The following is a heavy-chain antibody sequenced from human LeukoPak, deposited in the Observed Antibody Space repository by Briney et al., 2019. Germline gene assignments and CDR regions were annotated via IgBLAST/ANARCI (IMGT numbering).Heavy chain of an antibody. CDR1: GGSISSYY. D-gene: IGHD3-3*01. J-gene: IGHJ5*02. V-gene: IGHV4-4*09. CDR3: ARLQYYDFWSGYFVGDNWFDP. CDR2: IYTSGST. Sequence: SETLSLTCTVSGGSISSYYWSWIRQPPGKGPEWIGYIYTSGSTNYNPSLKSRVTISVDTSKNQFSLKLSSVTAADTAVYYCARLQYYDFWSGYFVGDNWFDPWGQGTLVTVSS.